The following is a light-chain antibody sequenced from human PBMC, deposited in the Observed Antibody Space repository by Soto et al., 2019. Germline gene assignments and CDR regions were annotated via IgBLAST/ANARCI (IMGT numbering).Light chain of an antibody. Sequence: DIPLTQSPSFLSASVGDRVTITCRASQGIKDYLAWYQQKPGRAPKLLIYAACTLQGGVPSRFSGRGSGTEFTLTISSLQPEDFATYYCQQLNSYLFTFGQGTKLEI. J-gene: IGKJ2*01. V-gene: IGKV1-9*01. CDR2: AAC. CDR1: QGIKDY. CDR3: QQLNSYLFT.